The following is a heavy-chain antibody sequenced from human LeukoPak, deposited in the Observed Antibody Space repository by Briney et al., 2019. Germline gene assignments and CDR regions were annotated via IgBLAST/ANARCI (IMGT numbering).Heavy chain of an antibody. CDR2: INHSGST. J-gene: IGHJ4*02. V-gene: IGHV4-34*01. D-gene: IGHD1-14*01. Sequence: SETLSLTCAVYGGSFSGYYWSWIRQPPGKGLEWIGEINHSGSTNYNPSLKSRVTISVDTSKNQFSLKLSSVTAADTAVHYCARNPSRYYFDYWGQGTLVTVSS. CDR3: ARNPSRYYFDY. CDR1: GGSFSGYY.